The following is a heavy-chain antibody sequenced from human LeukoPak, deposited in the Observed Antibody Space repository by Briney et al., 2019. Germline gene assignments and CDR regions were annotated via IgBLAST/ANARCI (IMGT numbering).Heavy chain of an antibody. Sequence: PGGSLRLSRAASGFTFDDYGMSWVRQAPGKGLEWVSGINWNGGSTGYADSVKGRFTISRDNAKNSLYLQMNSLRAEDTALYYCARGLRITIFGVVDDYYYYMDVWGKGTTVTVSS. CDR2: INWNGGST. V-gene: IGHV3-20*04. CDR3: ARGLRITIFGVVDDYYYYMDV. D-gene: IGHD3-3*01. CDR1: GFTFDDYG. J-gene: IGHJ6*03.